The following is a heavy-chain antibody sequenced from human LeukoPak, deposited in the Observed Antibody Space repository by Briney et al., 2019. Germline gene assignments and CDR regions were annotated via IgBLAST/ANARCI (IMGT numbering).Heavy chain of an antibody. Sequence: PSETLSLTCTVSGGSISNYYWNWIRQPPGKGLEWIGHAYYSGSTTYNPSLKSRVTISVDTSKNQFSLKLRSVTAADTAVYYCARVYGYGYYYMDVWGKGTTVTVSS. CDR1: GGSISNYY. CDR3: ARVYGYGYYYMDV. CDR2: AYYSGST. V-gene: IGHV4-59*01. J-gene: IGHJ6*03. D-gene: IGHD5-18*01.